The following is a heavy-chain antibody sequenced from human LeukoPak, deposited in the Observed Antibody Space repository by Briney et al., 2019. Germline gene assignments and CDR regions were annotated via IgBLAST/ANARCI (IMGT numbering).Heavy chain of an antibody. CDR2: ISSSGTTI. D-gene: IGHD6-19*01. J-gene: IGHJ1*01. CDR3: AREGSSGSSQYFQY. CDR1: GFTFSSYE. V-gene: IGHV3-48*03. Sequence: GGSLRLSCAASGFTFSSYEINRVRQAPGKGLEWISYISSSGTTIHYADSVKGRFTISRDNSKNSLYLQMNSLRAEDTAVYYCAREGSSGSSQYFQYWGQGTLVTVS.